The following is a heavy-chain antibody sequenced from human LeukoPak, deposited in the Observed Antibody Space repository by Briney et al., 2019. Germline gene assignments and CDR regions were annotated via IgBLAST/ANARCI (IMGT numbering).Heavy chain of an antibody. CDR2: IYYSGST. J-gene: IGHJ4*02. CDR1: GGSISSYY. Sequence: PSETLSLTCTVSGGSISSYYWSWIRQPPGKGLEWIGYIYYSGSTNHNPSLKSRVTMSVDTSKNQFSLTLTSVTVADTAFYYCARGGIRGYSAFDNLDFWGLGTHVTVSS. D-gene: IGHD5-12*01. CDR3: ARGGIRGYSAFDNLDF. V-gene: IGHV4-59*01.